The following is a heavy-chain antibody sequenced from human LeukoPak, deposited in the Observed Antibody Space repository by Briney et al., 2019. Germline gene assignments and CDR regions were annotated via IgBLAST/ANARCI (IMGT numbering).Heavy chain of an antibody. CDR2: INHGGST. V-gene: IGHV4-34*01. D-gene: IGHD6-19*01. Sequence: TSSETLSLTCAVSGGSFSGHYWNWIRQPPGKGLEWIGEINHGGSTNYNPSLKSRVTISVDTSKNQFSLKLSSVTAADTAVYYCARRLSLRSGYSSGWVEGDYWGQGTLVTVSS. J-gene: IGHJ4*02. CDR3: ARRLSLRSGYSSGWVEGDY. CDR1: GGSFSGHY.